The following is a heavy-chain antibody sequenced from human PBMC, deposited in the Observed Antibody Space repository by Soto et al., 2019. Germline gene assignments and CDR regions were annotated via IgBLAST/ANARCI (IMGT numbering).Heavy chain of an antibody. Sequence: SETLSLTCSVSGGSISSYYWSWIRQPPGKGLEWIGYIYFRGTTNYNPSLKSRVTMSADTSKNQFSLKLNSVTAADTAVYYCARMNYYDTSGYPFDYWGQGMMVTVSS. CDR3: ARMNYYDTSGYPFDY. CDR1: GGSISSYY. J-gene: IGHJ4*02. V-gene: IGHV4-59*01. D-gene: IGHD3-22*01. CDR2: IYFRGTT.